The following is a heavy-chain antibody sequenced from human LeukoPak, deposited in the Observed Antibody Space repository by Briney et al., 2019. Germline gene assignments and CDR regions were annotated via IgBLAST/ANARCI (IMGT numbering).Heavy chain of an antibody. D-gene: IGHD3-22*01. CDR3: AMPGDPEYYDSSGYYYLDY. Sequence: GASVKVSCKASGGTFSSYAISWVLQAPGQGLEWMGGIIPIFGTANYAQKFQGRVTITTDESTSTAYMELSSLRSEDTAVYYCAMPGDPEYYDSSGYYYLDYWGQGTLVTVSS. CDR2: IIPIFGTA. CDR1: GGTFSSYA. V-gene: IGHV1-69*05. J-gene: IGHJ4*02.